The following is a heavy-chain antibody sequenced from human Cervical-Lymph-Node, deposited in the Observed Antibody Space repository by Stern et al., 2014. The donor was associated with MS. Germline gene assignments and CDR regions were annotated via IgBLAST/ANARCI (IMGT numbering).Heavy chain of an antibody. CDR1: GYSFTNYW. CDR2: IYRGDSDT. J-gene: IGHJ4*02. Sequence: EVQLVESGAEVKKPGESLKISCKGSGYSFTNYWIGWVRQMPGKGLEWMGLIYRGDSDTRYSPSFQGQVTISADKSIRTASLQWSSLKASDTAMYYCARHCAKREQCAFDYWGQGTLVTVSS. CDR3: ARHCAKREQCAFDY. D-gene: IGHD6-19*01. V-gene: IGHV5-51*01.